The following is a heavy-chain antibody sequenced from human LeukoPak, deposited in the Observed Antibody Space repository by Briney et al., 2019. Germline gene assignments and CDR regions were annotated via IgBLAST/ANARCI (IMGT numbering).Heavy chain of an antibody. D-gene: IGHD1-14*01. CDR3: TREGALTDYSDSWAVRGGFDV. V-gene: IGHV3-21*01. CDR2: ISSRSNYI. Sequence: PGGSLRLSCAASGFTFSTYSMNWVRQAPGKGLEWVSYISSRSNYIYYADSVKGRFTISRDNAKNSLFLQMNSLRAEDTAVYYCTREGALTDYSDSWAVRGGFDVWGQGTMVTVSS. J-gene: IGHJ3*01. CDR1: GFTFSTYS.